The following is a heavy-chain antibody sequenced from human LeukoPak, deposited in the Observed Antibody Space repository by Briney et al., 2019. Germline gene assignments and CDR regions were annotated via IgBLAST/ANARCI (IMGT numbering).Heavy chain of an antibody. CDR2: ISYDGSNK. J-gene: IGHJ6*03. CDR3: ARSAGTYNYYYYYMDV. D-gene: IGHD6-13*01. CDR1: GFTFSSYA. V-gene: IGHV3-30*04. Sequence: GRSLRLSCAASGFTFSSYAMHWVRQAPGKGLEWVAVISYDGSNKYYADSVKGRFTISRDNSKNTLYLQMNSLRAEDTAVYYCARSAGTYNYYYYYMDVWGKGTTVTVSS.